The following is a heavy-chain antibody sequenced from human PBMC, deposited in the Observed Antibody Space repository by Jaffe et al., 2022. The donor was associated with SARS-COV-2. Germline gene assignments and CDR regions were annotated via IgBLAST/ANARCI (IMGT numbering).Heavy chain of an antibody. CDR2: IYYSGST. CDR1: GGSISSYY. Sequence: QVQLQESGPGLVKPSETLSLTCTVSGGSISSYYWSWIRQPPGKGLEWIGYIYYSGSTNYNPSLKSRVTISVDTSKNQFSLKLSSVTAADTAVYYCARVRFDSSGYYKPTVFDYWGQGTLVTVSS. CDR3: ARVRFDSSGYYKPTVFDY. V-gene: IGHV4-59*01. J-gene: IGHJ4*02. D-gene: IGHD3-22*01.